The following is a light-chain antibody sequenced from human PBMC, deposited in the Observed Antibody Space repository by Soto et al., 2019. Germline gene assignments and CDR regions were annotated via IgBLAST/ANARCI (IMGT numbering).Light chain of an antibody. Sequence: EVVIMQSPATLSVSPGNTVTLSYRANQTITCNLAWYQQKPGQAPRLLIYGASNRATGIPVRFSGSGSGTDFTLTISDVQPEDFAVYYCHQRSNWPTSITFGQGTRLEIK. CDR3: HQRSNWPTSIT. CDR2: GAS. CDR1: QTITCN. V-gene: IGKV3-15*01. J-gene: IGKJ5*01.